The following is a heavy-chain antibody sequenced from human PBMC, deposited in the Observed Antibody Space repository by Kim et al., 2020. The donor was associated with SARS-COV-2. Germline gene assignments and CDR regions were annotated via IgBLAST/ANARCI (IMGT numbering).Heavy chain of an antibody. CDR1: GFAFNNYS. Sequence: GGSLRLSCAASGFAFNNYSMSWVRQAPGMGLEWVSVILSSGGRTYYADSVKGRFTITRDNSKNTLYLQMNSLAVEDTAVYYCAKDYCCRLGCPDDAFDVWGQGTMVTVSS. V-gene: IGHV3-23*01. CDR3: AKDYCCRLGCPDDAFDV. J-gene: IGHJ3*01. CDR2: ILSSGGRT. D-gene: IGHD2-15*01.